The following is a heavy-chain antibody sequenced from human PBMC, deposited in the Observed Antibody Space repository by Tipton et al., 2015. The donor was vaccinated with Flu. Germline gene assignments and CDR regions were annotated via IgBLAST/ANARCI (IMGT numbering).Heavy chain of an antibody. D-gene: IGHD3-10*01. V-gene: IGHV3-15*01. J-gene: IGHJ4*02. CDR1: GFTFSNAW. Sequence: SLRLSCAASGFTFSNAWMSWVRQAPGKGLEWVGRIKSKTDGGTTDYAAPVKGRFTISRDDSKNTLYLQMNSLKTEDTAVYYCTTDWAVYGSGSYYRYYWGQGTLVTVSS. CDR3: TTDWAVYGSGSYYRYY. CDR2: IKSKTDGGTT.